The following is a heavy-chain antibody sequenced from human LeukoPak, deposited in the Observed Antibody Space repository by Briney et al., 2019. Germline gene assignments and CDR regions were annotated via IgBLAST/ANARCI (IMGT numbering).Heavy chain of an antibody. CDR1: GGTFSSYA. CDR3: ARGRSSWYGTNNWFDP. J-gene: IGHJ5*02. V-gene: IGHV1-69*04. Sequence: GASVKVSCKASGGTFSSYAISWVRQAPGQGLEWMGRIIPILGIANYAQKFQGRVTMTRDTSISTAYMELSSLRSDDTAVYYCARGRSSWYGTNNWFDPWGQGTLVTVSS. D-gene: IGHD6-13*01. CDR2: IIPILGIA.